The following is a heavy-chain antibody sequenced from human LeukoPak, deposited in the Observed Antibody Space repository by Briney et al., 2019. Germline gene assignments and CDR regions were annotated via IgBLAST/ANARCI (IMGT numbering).Heavy chain of an antibody. J-gene: IGHJ4*02. CDR3: ARIDYYDSSGFLVDY. CDR1: GGSISSYY. D-gene: IGHD3-22*01. Sequence: SETLPLTSTVSGGSISSYYWSWIRQPPGKGLEWIGYIYYSGSTNYNPSLKSRVTISVDTSKNQFSLKLSSVTAADTAVYYCARIDYYDSSGFLVDYWGQGTLVTVSS. CDR2: IYYSGST. V-gene: IGHV4-59*01.